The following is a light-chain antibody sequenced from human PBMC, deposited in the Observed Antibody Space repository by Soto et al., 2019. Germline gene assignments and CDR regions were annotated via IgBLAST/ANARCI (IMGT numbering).Light chain of an antibody. Sequence: QSALTQAASASGSPGQSITISCTGTSSDVGAYDFVSWYQQLPGKAPKLMISEVSNRPSGVSNRFSGSKSGNTASLTISGRQAEDEGDYYCASYSSRGTWVFGGGTKLTVL. J-gene: IGLJ3*02. CDR3: ASYSSRGTWV. CDR2: EVS. CDR1: SSDVGAYDF. V-gene: IGLV2-14*01.